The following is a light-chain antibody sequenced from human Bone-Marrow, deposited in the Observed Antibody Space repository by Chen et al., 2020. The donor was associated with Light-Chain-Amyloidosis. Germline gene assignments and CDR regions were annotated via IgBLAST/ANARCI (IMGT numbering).Light chain of an antibody. CDR2: RDT. CDR3: QSADSSGTYEVI. Sequence: SYELTQPRSVSVSPGQTARITCSGDDLPTKYAYWYQQKPGQAPVVVIHRDTERPSAISEGFSGASSGTTATLTISGGQAEDEADYHCQSADSSGTYEVIFGGGTKLTVL. V-gene: IGLV3-25*03. CDR1: DLPTKY. J-gene: IGLJ2*01.